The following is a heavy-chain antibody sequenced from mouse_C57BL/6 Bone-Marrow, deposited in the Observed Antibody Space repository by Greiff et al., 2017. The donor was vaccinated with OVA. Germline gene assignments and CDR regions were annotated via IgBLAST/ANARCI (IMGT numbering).Heavy chain of an antibody. Sequence: DVHLVESGTVLARPGASVKMSCKTSGYTFTSYWMHWVKQRPGQGLEWIGAIYPGNSDTSYNQKFKGKAKLTAVTSASTAYMELSSLTNEDSAVYYCTRYPYYSNYGYYAMDYWGQGTSVTVSS. V-gene: IGHV1-5*01. D-gene: IGHD2-5*01. CDR2: IYPGNSDT. J-gene: IGHJ4*01. CDR1: GYTFTSYW. CDR3: TRYPYYSNYGYYAMDY.